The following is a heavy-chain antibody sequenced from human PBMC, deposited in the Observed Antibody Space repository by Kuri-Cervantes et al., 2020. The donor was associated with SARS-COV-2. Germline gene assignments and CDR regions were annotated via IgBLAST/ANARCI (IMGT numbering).Heavy chain of an antibody. D-gene: IGHD6-19*01. V-gene: IGHV3-30*03. CDR3: AAERYEWLAYAYYFDL. J-gene: IGHJ4*02. Sequence: GGSLRLSCAASRFTFRNYGMHWVRQAPGKGLEWVALISYDETYKYYADSVEGRFTISRDNSESTLYLQMNSLRAEDTAMYYCAAERYEWLAYAYYFDLWGQGTLVTVSS. CDR2: ISYDETYK. CDR1: RFTFRNYG.